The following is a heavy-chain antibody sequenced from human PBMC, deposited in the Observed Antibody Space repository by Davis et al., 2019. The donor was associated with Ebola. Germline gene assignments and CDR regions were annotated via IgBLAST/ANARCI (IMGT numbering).Heavy chain of an antibody. Sequence: SVKVSCKASGGTFSSYTISWVRQAPGQGLEWMGRIIPILGITNYAQNPQSRVTLNTDTATSTAYMVLRGLRSDETAVYFCARDRNGDSDYWGQGTLVVVSS. D-gene: IGHD4-17*01. J-gene: IGHJ4*02. CDR2: IIPILGIT. V-gene: IGHV1-69*04. CDR3: ARDRNGDSDY. CDR1: GGTFSSYT.